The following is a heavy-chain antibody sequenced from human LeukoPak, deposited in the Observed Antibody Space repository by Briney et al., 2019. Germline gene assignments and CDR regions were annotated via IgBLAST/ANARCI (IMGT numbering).Heavy chain of an antibody. D-gene: IGHD3-10*01. J-gene: IGHJ5*02. CDR3: ARDGSGSYYKWFDP. CDR2: IYYIGST. CDR1: GGSMSSYH. V-gene: IGHV4-59*01. Sequence: SETLSLTCTVSGGSMSSYHWSWIRQPPGKGLEWIGYIYYIGSTNYNPSLKSRVTISVDTSKNQFSLKLSSVTAADTAVYYCARDGSGSYYKWFDPWGQGTLVTVSS.